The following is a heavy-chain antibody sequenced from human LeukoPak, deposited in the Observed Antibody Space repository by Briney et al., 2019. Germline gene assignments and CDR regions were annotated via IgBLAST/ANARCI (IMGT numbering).Heavy chain of an antibody. J-gene: IGHJ4*02. V-gene: IGHV1-69*13. CDR1: GGTFSSYA. Sequence: SVKVSCKASGGTFSSYAISWVRQAPGQGLEWMGGIIPIFGTANYAQKFQGRVTITADESTSTAYMELSSVTAADTAVYYCGRDVPTGRYDYWGQGMLVTVSS. CDR3: GRDVPTGRYDY. CDR2: IIPIFGTA. D-gene: IGHD3-16*02.